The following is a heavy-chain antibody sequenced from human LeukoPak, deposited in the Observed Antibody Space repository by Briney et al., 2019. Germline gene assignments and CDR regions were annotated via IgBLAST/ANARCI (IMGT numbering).Heavy chain of an antibody. CDR1: GFTFSSYS. J-gene: IGHJ5*02. V-gene: IGHV3-48*04. CDR2: ISSSSSTI. D-gene: IGHD4-23*01. Sequence: GGSLRLSCAASGFTFSSYSMNWVRQAPGKGLEWVPYISSSSSTIYYADSVKGRFTISRDNAKNSLYLQMNSLRAEDTAVYYCARIFYGGNSGRGGWFDPWGQGTLVTVSS. CDR3: ARIFYGGNSGRGGWFDP.